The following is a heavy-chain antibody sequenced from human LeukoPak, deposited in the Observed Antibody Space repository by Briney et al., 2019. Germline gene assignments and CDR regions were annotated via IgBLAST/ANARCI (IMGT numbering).Heavy chain of an antibody. J-gene: IGHJ6*02. Sequence: GGSLRLSCAASGFTFSNAWMSWVRQAPGKGLEWVGRIKSKTDGGTTDCAAPVKGRFTISRDDSKNTLYLQMNSLKTEDTAVYYCTTGRSWPTYYYYYGMDVWGQGTTVTVSS. V-gene: IGHV3-15*01. D-gene: IGHD6-13*01. CDR1: GFTFSNAW. CDR3: TTGRSWPTYYYYYGMDV. CDR2: IKSKTDGGTT.